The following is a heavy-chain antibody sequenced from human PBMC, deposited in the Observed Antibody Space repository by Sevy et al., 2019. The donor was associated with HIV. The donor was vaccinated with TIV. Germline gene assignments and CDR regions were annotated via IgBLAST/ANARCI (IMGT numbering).Heavy chain of an antibody. CDR1: GFTFSTYN. CDR2: ITDSSNYI. Sequence: GGSLRLSCAASGFTFSTYNMNWVRQAPGKGLEWVSSITDSSNYIYHADSVKGRFTTSRGNAKNSLDLQMNSLRAEDTAVYFCARDRRTLNYYGSSGYNYYFDYWGQGTLVTVYS. D-gene: IGHD3-22*01. J-gene: IGHJ4*02. V-gene: IGHV3-21*01. CDR3: ARDRRTLNYYGSSGYNYYFDY.